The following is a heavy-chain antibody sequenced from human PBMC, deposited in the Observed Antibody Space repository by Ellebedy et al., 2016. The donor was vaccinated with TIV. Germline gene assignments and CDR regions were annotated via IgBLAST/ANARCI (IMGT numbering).Heavy chain of an antibody. V-gene: IGHV3-13*01. CDR2: ITSAGDT. CDR3: AKDGQWLVPLDY. Sequence: PGGSLRLSCAASGFTFSSHDMHWVRQPTGKGLEWVSGITSAGDTYYLGSVKGRFIISRDSAKNSLYLQMNSLRAEDTAVYYCAKDGQWLVPLDYWGQGTLVTVSS. J-gene: IGHJ4*02. CDR1: GFTFSSHD. D-gene: IGHD6-19*01.